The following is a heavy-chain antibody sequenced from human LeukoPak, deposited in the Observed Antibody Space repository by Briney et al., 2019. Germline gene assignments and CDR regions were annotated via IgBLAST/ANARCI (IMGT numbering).Heavy chain of an antibody. V-gene: IGHV4-31*03. D-gene: IGHD6-25*01. J-gene: IGHJ4*02. CDR2: IYYGGST. CDR3: ARGGSIDY. CDR1: GGSISSGGYS. Sequence: SQTLSLTCTVSGGSISSGGYSWSWIRQHPGKGLEWIGYIYYGGSTYYNPSLKSRVTISVDTSKNQFSLKLSSVTAADTAVYYCARGGSIDYWGQGTLVTVSS.